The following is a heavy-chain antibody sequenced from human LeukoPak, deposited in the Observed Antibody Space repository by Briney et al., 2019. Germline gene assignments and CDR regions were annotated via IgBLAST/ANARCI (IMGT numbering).Heavy chain of an antibody. D-gene: IGHD4-17*01. CDR1: GFTVTTNH. J-gene: IGHJ4*02. V-gene: IGHV3-66*04. Sequence: GGSLRLSCVPSGFTVTTNHMSWVRQAPGKGLEWVSVIYNVGTTSYADSVKGRFTISRDTSRNTLFLQMNSLRVDDTAVYYCASQRGRDGDWFDCWGQGTLVTVSS. CDR2: IYNVGTT. CDR3: ASQRGRDGDWFDC.